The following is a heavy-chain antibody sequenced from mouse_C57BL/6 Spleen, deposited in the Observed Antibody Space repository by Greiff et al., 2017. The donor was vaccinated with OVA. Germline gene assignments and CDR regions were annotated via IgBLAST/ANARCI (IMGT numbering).Heavy chain of an antibody. CDR1: GYTFTTYP. CDR2: FHPYNDDT. CDR3: ARMGQLRLRGGVYYAMDY. D-gene: IGHD3-2*02. J-gene: IGHJ4*01. V-gene: IGHV1-47*01. Sequence: QVQLKQSGAELVKPGASVKMSCKASGYTFTTYPIEWMKQNHGKSLEWIGNFHPYNDDTKYNEKFKGKATLTVEKSSSTVYLELSRLTSDDSAVYYCARMGQLRLRGGVYYAMDYWGQGTSVTVSS.